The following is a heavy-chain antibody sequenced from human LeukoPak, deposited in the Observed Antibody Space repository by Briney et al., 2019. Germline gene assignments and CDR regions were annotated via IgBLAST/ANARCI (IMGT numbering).Heavy chain of an antibody. D-gene: IGHD3-22*01. CDR2: IKSGGDT. V-gene: IGHV3-53*01. CDR1: GFTVSNNC. Sequence: PGGSLRLSCAASGFTVSNNCMSWVRQAPGKGLEWVSVIKSGGDTYYADSVKGRFTISRDNSKNTLSLQMDTLRAEDTAVYYCAKGDISMIPDWGQGTLVTVSS. J-gene: IGHJ4*02. CDR3: AKGDISMIPD.